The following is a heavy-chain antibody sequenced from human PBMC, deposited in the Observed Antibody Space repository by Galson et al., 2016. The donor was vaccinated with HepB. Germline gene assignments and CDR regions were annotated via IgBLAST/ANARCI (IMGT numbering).Heavy chain of an antibody. V-gene: IGHV1-46*01. Sequence: SVKVSCKASGYTFTNYYMHCVRQAPGQGLEWMGIINPSGGSTSYAQKFQGRVTMTRDTSARTVYMELSSLRSEDTAVYYCARDGSPLRFLEGRYGMDVWGQGTTVTVSS. CDR3: ARDGSPLRFLEGRYGMDV. CDR1: GYTFTNYY. J-gene: IGHJ6*02. CDR2: INPSGGST. D-gene: IGHD3-3*01.